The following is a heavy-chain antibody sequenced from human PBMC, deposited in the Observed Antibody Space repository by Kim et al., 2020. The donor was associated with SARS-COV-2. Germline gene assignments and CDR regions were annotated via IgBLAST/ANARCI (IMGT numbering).Heavy chain of an antibody. V-gene: IGHV1-69*02. CDR1: GVSFTTLP. Sequence: SVKVSCKASGVSFTTLPISWVRQAPGQGLEWMGRILPFLGVANYAQKFQGRVIITADKSTSTAYMELNSLTSADTAVYFCARGVAATGVGYWGQGTLVT. CDR2: ILPFLGVA. CDR3: ARGVAATGVGY. D-gene: IGHD6-13*01. J-gene: IGHJ4*02.